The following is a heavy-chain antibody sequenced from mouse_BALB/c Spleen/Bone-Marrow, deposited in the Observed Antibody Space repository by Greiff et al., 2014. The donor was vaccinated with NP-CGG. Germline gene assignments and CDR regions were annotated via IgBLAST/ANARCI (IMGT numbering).Heavy chain of an antibody. CDR3: ARYDYRYSWFAY. J-gene: IGHJ3*01. Sequence: VQLKESGAELVKPGASVKLSCTASGFNIKDTYMHWVKQRPEQGLEWIGRIDPANGNTKYDPKFQGKATITTDTSSNTAYLQLRSLTSEDTAVYYCARYDYRYSWFAYWGPGTLVTVSA. CDR2: IDPANGNT. V-gene: IGHV14-3*02. D-gene: IGHD2-14*01. CDR1: GFNIKDTY.